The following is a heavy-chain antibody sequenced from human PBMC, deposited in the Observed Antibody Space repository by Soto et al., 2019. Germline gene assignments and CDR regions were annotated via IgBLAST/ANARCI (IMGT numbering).Heavy chain of an antibody. J-gene: IGHJ5*02. CDR1: GYTFTSYG. CDR2: ISAYNGNT. CDR3: ARVHHMLLVVAPTRWWFGP. Sequence: ASVKVSCKASGYTFTSYGISWVRQAPGQGLEWMGWISAYNGNTNYAQKLQGRVTMTTDTSTSTAYMELRSLRSDDTAVHYCARVHHMLLVVAPTRWWFGPCGQGSLVTVSA. V-gene: IGHV1-18*01. D-gene: IGHD2-15*01.